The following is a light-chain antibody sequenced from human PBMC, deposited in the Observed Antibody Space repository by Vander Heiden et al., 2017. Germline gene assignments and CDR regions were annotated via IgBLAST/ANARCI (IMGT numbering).Light chain of an antibody. V-gene: IGLV2-23*01. Sequence: QSALPQPASVSGSPGQWITISCTGTSSDVGSHNFVSWYQHHPGKAPKLIIYEGTKRPSGVSDRFSGSKSGYTASLTISGLQAEDEADYYCSSYAGGNTVLFGGGTRVAVL. J-gene: IGLJ2*01. CDR3: SSYAGGNTVL. CDR1: SSDVGSHNF. CDR2: EGT.